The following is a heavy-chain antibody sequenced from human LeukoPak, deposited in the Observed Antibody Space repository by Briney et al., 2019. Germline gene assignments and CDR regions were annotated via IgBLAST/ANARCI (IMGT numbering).Heavy chain of an antibody. J-gene: IGHJ4*02. Sequence: ASVKVSFKASGYTFTCYYMHWVRQAPGQGLEWRGWINPNSGGTNYAQKFQGRVTMTRDTSISTAYMELSRLRSDDTAVYYCARGKVGATQPGSYWGQGTLVTVSS. CDR3: ARGKVGATQPGSY. CDR1: GYTFTCYY. CDR2: INPNSGGT. D-gene: IGHD1-26*01. V-gene: IGHV1-2*02.